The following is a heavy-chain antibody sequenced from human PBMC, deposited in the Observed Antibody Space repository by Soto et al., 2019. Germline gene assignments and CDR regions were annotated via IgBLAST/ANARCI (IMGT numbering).Heavy chain of an antibody. J-gene: IGHJ4*02. Sequence: QVQLVQSGAEVKKPGASVKVSCKASRYTFTAYYMHWVRQAPGQGLEWMGWINPKSGGTGYAQKFQGRVTMTRNTSISTAYMELSSLRSEDTAVYYCATGRNDGLLWSYFDYWGQGTLVTVSS. D-gene: IGHD3-10*01. CDR2: INPKSGGT. V-gene: IGHV1-8*02. CDR1: RYTFTAYY. CDR3: ATGRNDGLLWSYFDY.